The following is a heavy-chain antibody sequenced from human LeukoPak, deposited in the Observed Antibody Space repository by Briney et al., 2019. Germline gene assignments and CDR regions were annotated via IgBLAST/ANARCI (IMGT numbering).Heavy chain of an antibody. CDR3: ASDNEIWGSAWRGYFAH. CDR1: GGTFSNSA. Sequence: SVTVSCTASGGTFSNSAINWVRQAPGQGLEWLGRIIPIAAIPNYAQRFRGRLTITADKATSTAFMELNSLRSEDTAVYYCASDNEIWGSAWRGYFAHWGQGALVTVSS. D-gene: IGHD3-16*01. CDR2: IIPIAAIP. V-gene: IGHV1-69*04. J-gene: IGHJ4*02.